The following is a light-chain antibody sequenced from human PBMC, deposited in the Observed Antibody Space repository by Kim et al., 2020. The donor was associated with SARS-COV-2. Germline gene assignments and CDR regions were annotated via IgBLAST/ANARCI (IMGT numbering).Light chain of an antibody. V-gene: IGLV2-14*01. CDR3: SSYTSSSPWV. CDR2: DVS. CDR1: DSDVGGYNY. J-gene: IGLJ3*02. Sequence: GQSVTVTSTGTDSDVGGYNYVSWDQQHPGKPAKLMIYDVSKRPSGISTRFSGSKSGNTASLTISGLQAEDEADYYCSSYTSSSPWVFGGGTKLTVL.